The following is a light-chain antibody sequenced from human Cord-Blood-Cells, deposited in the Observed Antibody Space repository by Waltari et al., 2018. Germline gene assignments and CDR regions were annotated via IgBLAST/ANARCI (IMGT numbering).Light chain of an antibody. Sequence: DIQMTQSPSTLSASVGHRVTITCRASQSISSWLAWYQQKPGKAPKLLIYDASSLESGVPSRFGGSGSGTEFTLTISSLQPDDFATYYCQQYNSYSTFGQGTKVEIK. J-gene: IGKJ1*01. CDR1: QSISSW. V-gene: IGKV1-5*01. CDR3: QQYNSYST. CDR2: DAS.